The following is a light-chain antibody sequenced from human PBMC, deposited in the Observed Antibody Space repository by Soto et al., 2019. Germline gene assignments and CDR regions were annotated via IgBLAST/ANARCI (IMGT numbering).Light chain of an antibody. CDR2: DAS. CDR3: QQYTGPPTT. J-gene: IGKJ5*01. Sequence: VVLTQSPATLSLSPGDTATLSCGASQSVSSSLAWYQQKPGQAPRLLIYDASSRATGIPARFSGSGSGTEFTLTISSLQSEDSAVYFCQQYTGPPTTFGQGTRLEIK. V-gene: IGKV3D-15*01. CDR1: QSVSSS.